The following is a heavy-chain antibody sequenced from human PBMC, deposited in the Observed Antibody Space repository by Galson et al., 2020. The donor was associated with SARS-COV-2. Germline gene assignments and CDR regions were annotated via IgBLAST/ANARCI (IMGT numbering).Heavy chain of an antibody. CDR2: ISGSGGST. J-gene: IGHJ6*03. V-gene: IGHV3-23*01. D-gene: IGHD3-10*01. Sequence: GESLKISCAASGFTFSSYAMSWVRQAPGKGLEWVSAISGSGGSTYYADSVKGRFTISRDNSKNTLYLQMNSLRAEDTAVYYCAVRYYGSGSYRDYYYYYMDVWGKGTTVTVSS. CDR3: AVRYYGSGSYRDYYYYYMDV. CDR1: GFTFSSYA.